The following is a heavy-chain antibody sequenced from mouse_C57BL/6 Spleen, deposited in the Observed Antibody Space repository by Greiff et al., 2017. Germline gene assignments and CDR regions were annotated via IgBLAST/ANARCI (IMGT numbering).Heavy chain of an antibody. Sequence: QVQLQQSGAELARPGASVKLSCKASGYTFTSSGISWVKQRTGQGLEWIGEIYPRSGNTYYNEKFKGKATLTADKSSSTAYMELRSLTSEDSAVYFCAREGSITTVVADAMDYWGQGTSVTVSS. J-gene: IGHJ4*01. V-gene: IGHV1-81*01. CDR2: IYPRSGNT. D-gene: IGHD1-1*01. CDR3: AREGSITTVVADAMDY. CDR1: GYTFTSSG.